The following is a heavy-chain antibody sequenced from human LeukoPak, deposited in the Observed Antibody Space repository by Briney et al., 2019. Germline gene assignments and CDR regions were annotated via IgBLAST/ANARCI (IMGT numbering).Heavy chain of an antibody. J-gene: IGHJ4*02. D-gene: IGHD3-9*01. Sequence: GGSLRLSCAASGFIFTTYTMNWVRQAPGKGLEWVSSVTHSSTYIFYAGPVKGRFTISRDNAKNSVYLQMNSLRAEDTAVYYCARGNDILTAWGQGTLVTVSS. V-gene: IGHV3-21*01. CDR3: ARGNDILTA. CDR2: VTHSSTYI. CDR1: GFIFTTYT.